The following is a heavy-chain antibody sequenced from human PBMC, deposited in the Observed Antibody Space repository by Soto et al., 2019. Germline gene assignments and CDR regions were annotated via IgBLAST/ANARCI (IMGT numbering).Heavy chain of an antibody. CDR3: GWFGGKFDF. J-gene: IGHJ4*02. V-gene: IGHV1-2*02. CDR2: IDPGSGGT. Sequence: QVQLVQSGAEVKKPGASVKVSCETSGYTFTGYYINWVRQAPGQGPEWMGWIDPGSGGTNYAQKFQGRVTMTRDTSISTAYMELSSLRYDDTAVYYCGWFGGKFDFWGQGTLVTVSS. CDR1: GYTFTGYY. D-gene: IGHD3-3*01.